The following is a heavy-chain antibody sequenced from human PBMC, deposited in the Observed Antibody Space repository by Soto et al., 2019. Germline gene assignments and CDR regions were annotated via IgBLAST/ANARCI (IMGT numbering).Heavy chain of an antibody. CDR2: ISSRSTYI. J-gene: IGHJ4*02. D-gene: IGHD2-2*01. CDR1: GFTFSSCS. Sequence: GGSLRLSCAASGFTFSSCSMNWVRQSSGKGLDWVSTISSRSTYIYDADSVKGRFTSSRDNAKNSLYLQVNSLRVEDTAVYCCARYAVPAAKDYWVQGTLGAVSS. CDR3: ARYAVPAAKDY. V-gene: IGHV3-21*01.